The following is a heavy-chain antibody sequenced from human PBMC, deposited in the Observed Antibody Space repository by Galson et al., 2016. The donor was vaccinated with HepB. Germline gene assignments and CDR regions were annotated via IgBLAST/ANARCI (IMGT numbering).Heavy chain of an antibody. V-gene: IGHV3-48*02. CDR2: ISFSSTNI. J-gene: IGHJ4*02. Sequence: SLRLSCAASGFKFSSYGMNWVRQAPGKGLEWISYISFSSTNIHYADSVRGRFAVSRDNAKNSLYLQMSSLRDEDTAVYFCARGPAGLLDYGGQGTLVTVSS. CDR1: GFKFSSYG. CDR3: ARGPAGLLDY. D-gene: IGHD2/OR15-2a*01.